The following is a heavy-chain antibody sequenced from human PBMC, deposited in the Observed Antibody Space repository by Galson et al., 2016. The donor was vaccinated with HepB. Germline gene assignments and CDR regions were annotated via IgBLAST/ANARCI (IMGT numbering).Heavy chain of an antibody. Sequence: SVKVSCKASGYTFTDHYIHWVRQAPGQGLEWMGWSNPYSGATKYAQKFEGRVSMTRDSSTTTTYMELSGLRYDDTAVYFCARGYYGSYYYGPDVWGKGTTVTVS. J-gene: IGHJ6*04. D-gene: IGHD3-10*01. CDR3: ARGYYGSYYYGPDV. CDR2: SNPYSGAT. CDR1: GYTFTDHY. V-gene: IGHV1-2*02.